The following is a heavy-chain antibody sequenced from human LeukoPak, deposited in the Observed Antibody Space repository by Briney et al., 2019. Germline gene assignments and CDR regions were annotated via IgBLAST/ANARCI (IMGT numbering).Heavy chain of an antibody. CDR2: INHSGST. V-gene: IGHV4-34*01. CDR1: GGSYSGYY. CDR3: ARGKSYDDYFVPFDY. D-gene: IGHD4-17*01. J-gene: IGHJ4*02. Sequence: SETLSLTCAVYGGSYSGYYWRWIRQPPGKGLEWIGEINHSGSTNYNPSLKSRVTISVDTSKNQFSLKLSSVTAADTAVYYCARGKSYDDYFVPFDYWGQGTLVTVSS.